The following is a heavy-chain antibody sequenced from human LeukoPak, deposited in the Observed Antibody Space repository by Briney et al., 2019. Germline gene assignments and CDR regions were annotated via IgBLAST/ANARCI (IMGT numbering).Heavy chain of an antibody. CDR3: VRGTGY. CDR2: ISSNGDNT. CDR1: GLTFSTYV. Sequence: GGSLRLSCSVSGLTFSTYVMHWARQAPGKGLEYVSAISSNGDNTYYADSVKGRFTISRDNSKNTLYLQMSSLRADDTAVYYCVRGTGYWGQGTLVTVSS. V-gene: IGHV3-64D*06. J-gene: IGHJ4*02.